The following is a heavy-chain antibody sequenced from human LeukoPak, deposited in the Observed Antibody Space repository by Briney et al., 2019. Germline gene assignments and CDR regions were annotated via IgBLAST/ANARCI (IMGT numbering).Heavy chain of an antibody. V-gene: IGHV3-30*03. Sequence: GRSLRLSCAASGFTFSSYGMHWVRQAPGKGLEWVAVISYDGSNKYYADSVKGRFTTSRDNSKNTLYLQMNSLRAEDTAVYYCARFLVAVYGDYVDYWGQGTLVTVSS. CDR1: GFTFSSYG. CDR3: ARFLVAVYGDYVDY. D-gene: IGHD4-17*01. CDR2: ISYDGSNK. J-gene: IGHJ4*02.